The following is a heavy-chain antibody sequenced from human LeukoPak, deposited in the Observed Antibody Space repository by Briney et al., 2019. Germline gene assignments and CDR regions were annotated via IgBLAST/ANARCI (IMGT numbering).Heavy chain of an antibody. CDR3: ARILARWSSSWFYYYYYGMDV. CDR1: GGSISSSSYY. D-gene: IGHD6-13*01. V-gene: IGHV4-39*07. CDR2: INHSGST. Sequence: SETLSLTCTVSGGSISSSSYYWGWIRQPPGKGLEWIGEINHSGSTNYNPSLKSRVTISVDTSKNQFSLKLSSVTAADTAVYYCARILARWSSSWFYYYYYGMDVWGQGTTVTVSS. J-gene: IGHJ6*02.